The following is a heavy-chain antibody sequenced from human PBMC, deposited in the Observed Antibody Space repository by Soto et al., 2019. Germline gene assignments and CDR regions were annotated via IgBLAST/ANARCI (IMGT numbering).Heavy chain of an antibody. CDR3: AHVYGGYDNFDY. V-gene: IGHV2-5*02. Sequence: QITLKESGPTLVKPTQTLTLTCTFSGFSLSTSGVGVGWIRQPPGKALEWLALIYWDDDKRYNPSLKSRLTITQDTSKNQVVLTMTNMDPVDTATYYCAHVYGGYDNFDYWGQGTLVTVSS. D-gene: IGHD5-12*01. CDR2: IYWDDDK. CDR1: GFSLSTSGVG. J-gene: IGHJ4*02.